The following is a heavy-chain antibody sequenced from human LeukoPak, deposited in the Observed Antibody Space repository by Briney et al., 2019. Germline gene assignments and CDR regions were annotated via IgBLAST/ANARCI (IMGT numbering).Heavy chain of an antibody. CDR1: GFTFNIYT. J-gene: IGHJ3*02. Sequence: GGSLRLSCAASGFTFNIYTMTWVRQAPGKGLEWVSSIGSSSRYIYYADSVKGRFTISRDNDNNSVYLQMNSLRAEDTAVYYCARDCSSTAFDIWGQGTMVTVSS. CDR2: IGSSSRYI. D-gene: IGHD2-15*01. V-gene: IGHV3-21*01. CDR3: ARDCSSTAFDI.